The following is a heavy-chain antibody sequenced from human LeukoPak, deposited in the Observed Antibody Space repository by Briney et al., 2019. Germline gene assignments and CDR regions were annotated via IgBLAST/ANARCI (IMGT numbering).Heavy chain of an antibody. CDR1: GFTFSNAW. Sequence: GESLRLSCAASGFTFSNAWMNWVRQAPGKGLEWVSVIYSGGSTYYADSVKGRFTISRDNSKNTLYLQMNSLRAEDTAVYYCAARWLQYFDYWGQGTLVTVSS. CDR2: IYSGGST. CDR3: AARWLQYFDY. V-gene: IGHV3-53*01. J-gene: IGHJ4*02. D-gene: IGHD5-24*01.